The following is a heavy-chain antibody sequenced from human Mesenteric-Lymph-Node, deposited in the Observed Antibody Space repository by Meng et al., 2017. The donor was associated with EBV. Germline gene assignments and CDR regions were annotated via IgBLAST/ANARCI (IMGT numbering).Heavy chain of an antibody. D-gene: IGHD1-26*01. CDR1: GGSIISGGYS. CDR3: ARSAGGDYFDY. CDR2: IYHSGTT. Sequence: QRQLQESGSGLVRPSQTLSLTCVVSGGSIISGGYSWSWIRQAPGKGLEWIGFIYHSGTTYLNPSLRSRVNLSVDTSKNQFSLNLRSVSAADTAIYYCARSAGGDYFDYWGQGTLVTVSS. J-gene: IGHJ4*02. V-gene: IGHV4-30-2*01.